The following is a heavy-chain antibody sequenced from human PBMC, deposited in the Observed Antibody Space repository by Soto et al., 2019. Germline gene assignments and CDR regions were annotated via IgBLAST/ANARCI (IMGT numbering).Heavy chain of an antibody. J-gene: IGHJ4*02. Sequence: ASVKVSCKVSGYNFNNFGITWVRQAPGQGPEWMGWISGDNGNTKNAQKFQGRLTMTIDTSTSTGYMELRSLRSDDTAIYYCARAHANYDSSGCDYWGQGTLVTVSS. CDR3: ARAHANYDSSGCDY. CDR1: GYNFNNFG. V-gene: IGHV1-18*01. D-gene: IGHD3-22*01. CDR2: ISGDNGNT.